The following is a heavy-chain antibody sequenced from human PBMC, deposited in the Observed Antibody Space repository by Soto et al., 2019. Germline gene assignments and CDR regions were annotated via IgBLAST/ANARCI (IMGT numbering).Heavy chain of an antibody. V-gene: IGHV4-31*03. CDR1: GGSISSGGYY. J-gene: IGHJ4*02. CDR2: IYYSGST. Sequence: SETLSLTCTVSGGSISSGGYYWSWIRQHPGKGLEWIGYIYYSGSTYYNPSLKSRVTISVDTSKNQFSLKLSSVTAADTAVYYCASYHFDNIGYQADYWGPGTLVTVSS. D-gene: IGHD3-22*01. CDR3: ASYHFDNIGYQADY.